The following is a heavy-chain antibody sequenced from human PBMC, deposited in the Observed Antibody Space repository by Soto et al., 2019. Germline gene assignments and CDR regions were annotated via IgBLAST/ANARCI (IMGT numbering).Heavy chain of an antibody. CDR2: TYYRSKWYN. CDR3: ARNPVLELRRDWFDP. CDR1: GDSVSSNSAA. V-gene: IGHV6-1*01. Sequence: QSQTLSLTCAISGDSVSSNSAAWNWIRQSPSRGLEWLGRTYYRSKWYNDYAVSVKSRITINPDTSKNQFSLQLNSVTPEDTAVYYCARNPVLELRRDWFDPWGQGTLVTVSS. D-gene: IGHD1-7*01. J-gene: IGHJ5*02.